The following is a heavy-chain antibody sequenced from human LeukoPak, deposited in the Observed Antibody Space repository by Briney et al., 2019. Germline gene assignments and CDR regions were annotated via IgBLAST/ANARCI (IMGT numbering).Heavy chain of an antibody. CDR3: VRGTGY. CDR1: GFTFSTYV. CDR2: ISSNGDNT. Sequence: GGSLRLSCSVSGFTFSTYVMHWVRQAPGKGLGYVSAISSNGDNTYYADSVKGRFTISRDNSKNTLYLQMSSLRADDTAVYYCVRGTGYWGQGTLVTVSS. J-gene: IGHJ4*02. V-gene: IGHV3-64D*06.